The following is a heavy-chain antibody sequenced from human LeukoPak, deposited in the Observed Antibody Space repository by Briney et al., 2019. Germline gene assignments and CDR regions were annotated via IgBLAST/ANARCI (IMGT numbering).Heavy chain of an antibody. V-gene: IGHV1-46*01. CDR1: GYTFISYY. CDR2: INPSGGST. Sequence: ASVKVSCKASGYTFISYYMHWVRQAPGQGVEWMGIINPSGGSTSYAQKFQGRVTMTRDTSISTAYMELSRLRSDDTAVYYCARDDPSYYYDSSGYYPLILGYWGQGTLVTVSS. J-gene: IGHJ4*02. D-gene: IGHD3-22*01. CDR3: ARDDPSYYYDSSGYYPLILGY.